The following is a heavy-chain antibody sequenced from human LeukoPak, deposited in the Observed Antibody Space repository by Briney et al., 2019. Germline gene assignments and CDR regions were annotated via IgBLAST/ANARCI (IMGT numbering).Heavy chain of an antibody. V-gene: IGHV3-23*01. D-gene: IGHD5-12*01. CDR2: ISGSGSYT. CDR1: GFTFNTYA. J-gene: IGHJ4*02. CDR3: AKSRVGYDY. Sequence: GGSLRLSCAASGFTFNTYAMSWVRQAPGKGLEWVSAISGSGSYTYYTGSVKGRFTISRDNSKNTLYLQMNSLRAEDTAVYYCAKSRVGYDYWGQGTLVTVSS.